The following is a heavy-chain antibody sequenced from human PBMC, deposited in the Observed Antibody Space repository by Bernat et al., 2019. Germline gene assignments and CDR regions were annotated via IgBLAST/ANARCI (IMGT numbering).Heavy chain of an antibody. CDR2: IKSKTDGGTT. D-gene: IGHD5-12*01. Sequence: EVQLVESGGGLVKPGVSLRLSCAASGFTFSNAWMSWVRQAPGKGLEWVGRIKSKTDGGTTDYAAPVKGRFTISRDDSKNTLYLQMNSLKTEDTAVYYCTTDHIGLGIFDDWGQGTLVTVSS. J-gene: IGHJ4*02. V-gene: IGHV3-15*01. CDR3: TTDHIGLGIFDD. CDR1: GFTFSNAW.